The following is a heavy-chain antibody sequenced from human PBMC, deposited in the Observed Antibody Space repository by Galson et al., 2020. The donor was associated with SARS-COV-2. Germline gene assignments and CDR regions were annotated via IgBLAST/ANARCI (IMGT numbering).Heavy chain of an antibody. J-gene: IGHJ3*02. CDR2: IKQDGSEK. V-gene: IGHV3-7*04. Sequence: GESLKISCAASGFTFSSYWMGWVRQAPGKGLEWVANIKQDGSEKYYVDSVKGRFTISRDNAKNSLYLQMNSLRAEDTAVYYCARASGPPSTVDDAFDIWGQGTMVTVSS. CDR1: GFTFSSYW. CDR3: ARASGPPSTVDDAFDI. D-gene: IGHD4-17*01.